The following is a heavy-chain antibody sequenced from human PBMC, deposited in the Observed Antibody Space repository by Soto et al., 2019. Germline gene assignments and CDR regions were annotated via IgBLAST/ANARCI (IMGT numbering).Heavy chain of an antibody. D-gene: IGHD2-8*02. CDR2: VSSGGGT. CDR3: AKRRCAGGHFDY. V-gene: IGHV3-23*01. CDR1: GFTFSTYA. Sequence: EVELLESGGGLVQPEGSLRLSCAAAGFTFSTYAMGWVRQAPGKGLEWVSVVSSGGGTHYADSVQGRFTVSRDNSKNTLSLQMTSLRGDNTAVYYCAKRRCAGGHFDYWGQGALVTVSS. J-gene: IGHJ4*02.